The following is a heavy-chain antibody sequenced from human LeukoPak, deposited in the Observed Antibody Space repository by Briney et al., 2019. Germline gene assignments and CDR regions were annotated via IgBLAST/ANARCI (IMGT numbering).Heavy chain of an antibody. CDR3: ARTLVRGAAGTGY. Sequence: SETLSLTCTVSGGSISTSTYYWGWIRQPPGKGLEWIGSIYYGGSTYYNPSLKSRVTISADTSKNQFSLKLTSMPAADTAVYSCARTLVRGAAGTGYWGQGALVTVSS. V-gene: IGHV4-39*01. J-gene: IGHJ4*02. D-gene: IGHD6-13*01. CDR1: GGSISTSTYY. CDR2: IYYGGST.